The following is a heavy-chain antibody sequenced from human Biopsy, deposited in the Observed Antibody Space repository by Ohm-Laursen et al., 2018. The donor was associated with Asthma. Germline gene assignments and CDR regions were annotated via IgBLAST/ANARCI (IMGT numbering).Heavy chain of an antibody. Sequence: SLRLSCAAYGFTFSRYGMHWVRKAPGKGMEWEAVISYDGSNKYYADSVKGRFTISRDNSKNTLYLQMNSLRAEDTAVYYCARDARELQKPYAYYFDYWGQGTLVTVSS. CDR3: ARDARELQKPYAYYFDY. CDR2: ISYDGSNK. V-gene: IGHV3-30*03. J-gene: IGHJ4*02. D-gene: IGHD1-26*01. CDR1: GFTFSRYG.